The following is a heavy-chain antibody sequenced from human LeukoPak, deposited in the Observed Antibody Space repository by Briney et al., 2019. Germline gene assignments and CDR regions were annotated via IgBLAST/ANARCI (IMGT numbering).Heavy chain of an antibody. CDR1: GFTFSSYA. V-gene: IGHV3-30-3*01. J-gene: IGHJ4*02. CDR3: AKDWSGGVGATGRLDY. Sequence: GRSLRLSCAASGFTFSSYAMHWVRQAPGKGLEWVAVISYDGSNKYYADSVKGRFTISRDNSKNTLYLQMNSLRAEDTAVYYCAKDWSGGVGATGRLDYWGQGTLVTVSS. D-gene: IGHD1-26*01. CDR2: ISYDGSNK.